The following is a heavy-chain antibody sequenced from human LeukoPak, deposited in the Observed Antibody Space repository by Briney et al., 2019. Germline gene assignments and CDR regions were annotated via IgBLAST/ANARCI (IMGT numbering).Heavy chain of an antibody. CDR3: ARYLGVYIAVAADKRGY. CDR1: GFTFSSYE. D-gene: IGHD6-19*01. V-gene: IGHV3-48*03. CDR2: ISSSCSTT. J-gene: IGHJ4*02. Sequence: PGGSLRLSCTASGFTFSSYEMNWVRQAPGQGLEWVSDISSSCSTTYYAGSVQGRFTLSGDNAKSSLYMELSSLRSEDTAVYYCARYLGVYIAVAADKRGYWGQGTLVTVSS.